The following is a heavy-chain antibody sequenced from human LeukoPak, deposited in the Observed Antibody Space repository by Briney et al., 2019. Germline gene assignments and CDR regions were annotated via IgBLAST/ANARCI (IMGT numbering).Heavy chain of an antibody. J-gene: IGHJ6*03. V-gene: IGHV1-18*01. CDR3: ARSTYYYDSSGYYWYYYYYMDV. Sequence: GASVKVSCTASGYTFTSYGISWVRQAPGQGLEWMGWISAYNGNTSYAQKLQGRVTMTTDTSTSTAYMELRSLRSDDTAVYYCARSTYYYDSSGYYWYYYYYMDVWGKGTTVTVSS. CDR2: ISAYNGNT. CDR1: GYTFTSYG. D-gene: IGHD3-22*01.